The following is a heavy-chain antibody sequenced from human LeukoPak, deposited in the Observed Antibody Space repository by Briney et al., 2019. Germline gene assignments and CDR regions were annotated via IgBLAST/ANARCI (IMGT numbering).Heavy chain of an antibody. Sequence: SETLSLTCTVPGGSISSSSYYWGWTRQPPGKGLEWIGSIYYSGSTYYNPSLKSRVTISVDTSKNQFSLKLSSVTAADTAVYYCARQPTSPRVVPAAISPWGQGTLVTVSS. V-gene: IGHV4-39*07. CDR2: IYYSGST. D-gene: IGHD2-2*01. CDR1: GGSISSSSYY. CDR3: ARQPTSPRVVPAAISP. J-gene: IGHJ5*02.